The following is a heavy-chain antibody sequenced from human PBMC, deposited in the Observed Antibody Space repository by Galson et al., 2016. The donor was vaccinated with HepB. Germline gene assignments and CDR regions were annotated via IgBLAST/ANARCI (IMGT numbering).Heavy chain of an antibody. J-gene: IGHJ4*02. CDR2: IDPLLKSG. Sequence: SVKVSCKASGDTFSKYSITWVRQAPGQGPEWMGKIDPLLKSGVYAQQFQRRVSITADESTSTVHMEMRSLRFEDTAVYYCARGGFGELLHFDYWGQGTQLTVSS. D-gene: IGHD3-10*01. CDR3: ARGGFGELLHFDY. CDR1: GDTFSKYS. V-gene: IGHV1-69*11.